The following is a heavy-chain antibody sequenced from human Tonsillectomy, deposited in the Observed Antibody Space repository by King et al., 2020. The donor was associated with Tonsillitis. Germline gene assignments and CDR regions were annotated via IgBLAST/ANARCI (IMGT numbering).Heavy chain of an antibody. J-gene: IGHJ4*02. CDR2: INPNSGGT. D-gene: IGHD2-2*01. Sequence: VQRVESGAEVKTPGASVKVSCKASGYSFTDYFMLWVRPAPGQGREWWGWINPNSGGTKYAQKFQGRVTLTRDASISTYYMELSRLKSDDSAVYYCAKALDNIVVVSAATLYYWGQGTQVTVSS. CDR1: GYSFTDYF. V-gene: IGHV1-2*02. CDR3: AKALDNIVVVSAATLYY.